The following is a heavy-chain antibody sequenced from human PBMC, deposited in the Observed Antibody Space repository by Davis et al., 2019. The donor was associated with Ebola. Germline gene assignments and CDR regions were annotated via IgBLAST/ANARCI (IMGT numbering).Heavy chain of an antibody. CDR1: GGSISSNSYY. Sequence: PSETLSLTCTVSGGSISSNSYYWGWIRQPPGKGLEWIGNIFYSGSTYYNPSLKSRVTISVDTSKNQFSLKLSSVTAADTAVYYWAGGELRGYGSGSYYYYGMDVWGQGTTVTVSS. CDR2: IFYSGST. D-gene: IGHD3-10*01. CDR3: AGGELRGYGSGSYYYYGMDV. V-gene: IGHV4-39*07. J-gene: IGHJ6*02.